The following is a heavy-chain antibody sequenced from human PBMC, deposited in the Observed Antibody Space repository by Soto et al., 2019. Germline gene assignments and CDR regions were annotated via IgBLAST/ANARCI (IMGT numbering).Heavy chain of an antibody. D-gene: IGHD1-1*01. CDR3: VKKPGMSSWNTGNWFDP. CDR2: ISGSGGSA. Sequence: EVQLLESGGGLVQPGGSLRLSCAASGFTFSNSAMSWVRQAPGKGLEWVSAISGSGGSAYYADSVKGRFTMSRDNSNNTLFLQLNSLRAEDTAIYYWVKKPGMSSWNTGNWFDPWGQGTLVTVSS. CDR1: GFTFSNSA. J-gene: IGHJ5*02. V-gene: IGHV3-23*01.